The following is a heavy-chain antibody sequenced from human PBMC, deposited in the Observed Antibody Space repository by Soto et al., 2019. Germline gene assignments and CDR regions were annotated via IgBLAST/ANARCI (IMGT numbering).Heavy chain of an antibody. CDR2: IYYSGST. CDR1: GVSIVSSSWY. CDR3: ARRVTMVRGILITGFDP. Sequence: QMQMQESGPGLVKPSETLSLTCTVSGVSIVSSSWYWDWIRQPPGKGLEWIGSIYYSGSTHYNPSLRSRAPISAATSTNQFSLQRSSVTAADTAVYYCARRVTMVRGILITGFDPWGHGTLVTVSS. D-gene: IGHD3-10*01. V-gene: IGHV4-39*01. J-gene: IGHJ5*02.